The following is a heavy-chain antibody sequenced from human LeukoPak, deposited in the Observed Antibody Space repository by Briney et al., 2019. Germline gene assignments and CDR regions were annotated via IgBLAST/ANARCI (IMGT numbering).Heavy chain of an antibody. CDR2: IWYDGSNQ. V-gene: IGHV3-33*01. CDR1: GFTYRNHG. D-gene: IGHD6-6*01. J-gene: IGHJ4*02. CDR3: ARDIAARRLDY. Sequence: AGGSLRLSCAASGFTYRNHGMHWVRQAPGKGLEWVAVIWYDGSNQYYADSVKGRFTISRDNSKNTLYLQMSSLRAEDTAVYYCARDIAARRLDYWGQGTLVTVSS.